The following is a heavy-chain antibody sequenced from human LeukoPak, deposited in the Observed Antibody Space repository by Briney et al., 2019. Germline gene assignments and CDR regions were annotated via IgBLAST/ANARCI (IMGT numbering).Heavy chain of an antibody. D-gene: IGHD3-10*01. J-gene: IGHJ6*03. CDR1: GYTFTSYG. Sequence: ASVKVSCKASGYTFTSYGISWVRQAPGQGLEWMGWISAYNGNTNYAQKLQGRVTMTTDTSTSTAYMELRSLRSDDTAVYYCARCGSGSYYRSYYYYMDVWGKGTTVTVSS. CDR2: ISAYNGNT. CDR3: ARCGSGSYYRSYYYYMDV. V-gene: IGHV1-18*01.